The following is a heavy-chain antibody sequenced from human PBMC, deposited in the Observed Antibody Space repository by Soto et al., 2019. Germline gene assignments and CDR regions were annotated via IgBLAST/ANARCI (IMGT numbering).Heavy chain of an antibody. Sequence: PSETLSLTCAVYGGSFSGYNWGWIRQSPGEGLEWIASITNNGGTQYNPSLKSRVTIFVDTSKNEFSLKVTSVTAADTGVYFCASRYAPSEFDHWGQGSLVTVSS. CDR3: ASRYAPSEFDH. V-gene: IGHV4-34*01. D-gene: IGHD2-2*01. J-gene: IGHJ4*02. CDR1: GGSFSGYN. CDR2: ITNNGGT.